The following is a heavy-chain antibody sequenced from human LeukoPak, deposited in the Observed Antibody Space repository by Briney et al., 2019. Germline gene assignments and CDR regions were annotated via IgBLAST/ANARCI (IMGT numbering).Heavy chain of an antibody. CDR2: ISSSGSTI. Sequence: GGSLRLSCAASGFTFSSYEMNWVRQAPGKGLEWVSYISSSGSTIYYADSVKGRFTISRDNAKNSLYLQMNSLRAEDTAVYYCARDGGYYGSGSLDYWGQGTLVTVSS. CDR3: ARDGGYYGSGSLDY. J-gene: IGHJ4*02. D-gene: IGHD3-10*01. V-gene: IGHV3-48*03. CDR1: GFTFSSYE.